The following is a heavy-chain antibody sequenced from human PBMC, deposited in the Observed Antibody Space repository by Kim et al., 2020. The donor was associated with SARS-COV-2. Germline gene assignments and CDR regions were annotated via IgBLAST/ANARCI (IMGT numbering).Heavy chain of an antibody. CDR2: IYYSGST. J-gene: IGHJ3*02. Sequence: SETLSLTCTVSGGSISSYYWSWIRQPPGKGLEWIGYIYYSGSTNYNPSLKSRVTISVETSKNQFSLKLSSVTAADTAVYYCARSWPRYCSSTSCKNDAFDIWGQGTMVTVSS. D-gene: IGHD2-2*01. V-gene: IGHV4-59*01. CDR1: GGSISSYY. CDR3: ARSWPRYCSSTSCKNDAFDI.